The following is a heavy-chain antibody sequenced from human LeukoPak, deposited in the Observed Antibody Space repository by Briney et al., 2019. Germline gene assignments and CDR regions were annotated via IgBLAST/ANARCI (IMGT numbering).Heavy chain of an antibody. CDR2: IYYSGST. V-gene: IGHV4-39*07. J-gene: IGHJ4*02. D-gene: IGHD3-10*01. CDR1: GGSISSSNYY. CDR3: PRWVWFEELLAYYFDY. Sequence: KPSETLSLTCTVSGGSISSSNYYWGWIRQPPGKGLEWIGSIYYSGSTYYNPSLKSRVTISVDTSKNQFSLKLSSVTAADTAVYYCPRWVWFEELLAYYFDYWGQGTLVTVSS.